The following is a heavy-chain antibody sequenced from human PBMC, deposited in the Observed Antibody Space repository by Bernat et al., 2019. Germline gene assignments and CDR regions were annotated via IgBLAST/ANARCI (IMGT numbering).Heavy chain of an antibody. CDR1: GFTFSSHG. CDR3: AKDPITRDCSGGSCYSPDVY. CDR2: IRYDGSNK. V-gene: IGHV3-30*02. Sequence: QVQLVESGGGVVQPGGSLRLSCAASGFTFSSHGMHWVRQAPGKGLEGVAFIRYDGSNKYYADSVKGRFTISRDNSKNTLYLQMNSLRAEDTAVYYCAKDPITRDCSGGSCYSPDVYWGQGTLVTVSS. D-gene: IGHD2-15*01. J-gene: IGHJ4*02.